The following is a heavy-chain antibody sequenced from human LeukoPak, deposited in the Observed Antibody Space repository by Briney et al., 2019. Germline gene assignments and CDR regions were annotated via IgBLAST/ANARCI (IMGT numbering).Heavy chain of an antibody. J-gene: IGHJ4*02. CDR1: GYTFTGHY. CDR3: ARLGSSSHRILDF. V-gene: IGHV1-2*02. CDR2: INPKNGGT. Sequence: GASVKVSSEASGYTFTGHYIQWVRQAPGQGLEWMGWINPKNGGTNYAQKFQGRVTMTRDTSISVTYMELSSLTSDDTAVYYCARLGSSSHRILDFWGQGTLVTVSS. D-gene: IGHD2-2*01.